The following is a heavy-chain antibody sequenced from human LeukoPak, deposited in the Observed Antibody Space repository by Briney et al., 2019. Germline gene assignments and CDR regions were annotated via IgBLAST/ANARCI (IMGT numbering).Heavy chain of an antibody. CDR1: GFTFSSYA. J-gene: IGHJ4*02. CDR2: ISYDGSNK. Sequence: GGSLRLSCAASGFTFSSYAMHWVRQAPGKGLEWVAVISYDGSNKYYADSVKGRFTISRDNSKNTLYLQMNSLRAEDTAVYYCAREQGSWWVGGGGFDHWGQGTLVTVSS. CDR3: AREQGSWWVGGGGFDH. V-gene: IGHV3-30-3*01. D-gene: IGHD3-10*01.